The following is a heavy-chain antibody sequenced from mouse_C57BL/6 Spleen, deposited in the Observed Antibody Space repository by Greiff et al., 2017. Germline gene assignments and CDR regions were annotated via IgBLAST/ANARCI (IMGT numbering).Heavy chain of an antibody. CDR3: AREGITRVFDY. CDR1: GYTFTDYS. D-gene: IGHD2-4*01. J-gene: IGHJ2*01. V-gene: IGHV1-77*01. CDR2: IGHGGGCT. Sequence: VQLQQSGAELVKPGASVKISCKASGYTFTDYSINWVKQRPGQGLEWIGKIGHGGGCTYYNEKFKGRATLSADNSSSTAYLQLSSLTSEDAADYFCAREGITRVFDYWGQGTTLTVSS.